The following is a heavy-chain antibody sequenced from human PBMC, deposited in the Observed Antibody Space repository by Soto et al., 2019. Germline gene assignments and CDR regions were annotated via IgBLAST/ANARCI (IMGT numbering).Heavy chain of an antibody. CDR2: IYYSGST. J-gene: IGHJ6*02. CDR1: GGSIRSGGYS. CDR3: AREASCYNCYYGMDV. Sequence: PSETQSLTCAVSGGSIRSGGYSWSWIRQHPGKGLEWIGYIYYSGSTYYNPSLKSRVTISVDTSKNQFSLKLSSVTAADTAVYYCAREASCYNCYYGMDVWGQGTTVTVSS. V-gene: IGHV4-31*11. D-gene: IGHD2-2*02.